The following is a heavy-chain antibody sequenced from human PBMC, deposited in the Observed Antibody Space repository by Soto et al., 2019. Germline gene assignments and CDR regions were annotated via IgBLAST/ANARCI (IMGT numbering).Heavy chain of an antibody. CDR1: GGSISSYY. CDR3: ARVHYGSSWYYFDY. CDR2: IYYSGGT. D-gene: IGHD6-13*01. J-gene: IGHJ4*02. V-gene: IGHV4-59*12. Sequence: SETLSLTCTVSGGSISSYYWSWIRQPPGKGLEWIGYIYYSGGTNYNPSLESRVAISVDTSKNQFSLNLSSVTAADTAVYYCARVHYGSSWYYFDYWGRGTLVTVSS.